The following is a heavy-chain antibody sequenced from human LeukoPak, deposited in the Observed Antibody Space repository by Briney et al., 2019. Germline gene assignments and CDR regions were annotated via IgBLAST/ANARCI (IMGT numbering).Heavy chain of an antibody. CDR2: VFYSGRT. J-gene: IGHJ5*01. Sequence: SETLSLTCTVSGGSISSYHWSWIRQPPGKGLEWIGYVFYSGRTDHNPSLKSRLTISVDTSKNQFSLKLSSVTAADTAVYYCARTRGVPYGDYLNDSWGQGTLVTVSS. CDR3: ARTRGVPYGDYLNDS. CDR1: GGSISSYH. V-gene: IGHV4-59*01. D-gene: IGHD4-17*01.